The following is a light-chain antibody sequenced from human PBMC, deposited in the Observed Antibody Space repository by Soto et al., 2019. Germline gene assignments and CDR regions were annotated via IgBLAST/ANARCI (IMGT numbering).Light chain of an antibody. J-gene: IGKJ4*01. Sequence: DIQMTQSPSTLSASVGDSVALTCRASQNIGSRLAWYQQKPDEAPKLLIYDASSLESGVPLRFGGSGSGTDFTLIISSLQPDDFATYYCQQCNTPFTFGGGTKVEIK. V-gene: IGKV1-5*01. CDR2: DAS. CDR1: QNIGSR. CDR3: QQCNTPFT.